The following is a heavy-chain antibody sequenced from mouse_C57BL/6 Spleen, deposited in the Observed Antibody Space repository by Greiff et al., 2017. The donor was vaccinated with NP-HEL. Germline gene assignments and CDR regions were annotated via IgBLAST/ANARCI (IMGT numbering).Heavy chain of an antibody. J-gene: IGHJ1*03. CDR3: ARYSGSTHWYFDV. V-gene: IGHV1-76*01. Sequence: VQLQQSGAELVRPGASVKLSCKASGYTFTDYYINWVKQRPGQGLEWIARIYPGSGNTYYNEKFKGKATLTAEKSSSTAYMQLSSLTSEDSAVYFCARYSGSTHWYFDVWGTGTTVTVSS. CDR2: IYPGSGNT. CDR1: GYTFTDYY. D-gene: IGHD1-1*01.